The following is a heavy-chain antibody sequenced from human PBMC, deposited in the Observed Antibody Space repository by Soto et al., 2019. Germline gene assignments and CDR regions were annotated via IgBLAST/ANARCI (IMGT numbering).Heavy chain of an antibody. CDR1: GGSISSSTYY. CDR2: MFYSGST. CDR3: ASNNYYDSSGYYQLFAY. Sequence: SETLSLTCTVSGGSISSSTYYWGWIRQPPGKGLEWIGSMFYSGSTHYNPTLKSRVTISVDKSNNQFSLKLSSVTAADTAVYYFASNNYYDSSGYYQLFAYWGQGTLVTVSS. D-gene: IGHD3-22*01. J-gene: IGHJ4*02. V-gene: IGHV4-39*07.